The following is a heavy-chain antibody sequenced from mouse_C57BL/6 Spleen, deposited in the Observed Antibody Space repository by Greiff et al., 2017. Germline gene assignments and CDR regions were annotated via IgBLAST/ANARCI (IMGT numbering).Heavy chain of an antibody. CDR1: GFTFSDYG. D-gene: IGHD4-1*01. V-gene: IGHV5-17*01. J-gene: IGHJ1*03. CDR3: ARPENWDGNWYFDV. Sequence: EVQLVESGGGLVKPGGSLKLSCAASGFTFSDYGMHWVRQAPEKGLEWVAYISSGSSTIYYADTVKGRFTISRDNAKNTLFLQMTSLRSEDTAMYYCARPENWDGNWYFDVWGTGTTVTVSS. CDR2: ISSGSSTI.